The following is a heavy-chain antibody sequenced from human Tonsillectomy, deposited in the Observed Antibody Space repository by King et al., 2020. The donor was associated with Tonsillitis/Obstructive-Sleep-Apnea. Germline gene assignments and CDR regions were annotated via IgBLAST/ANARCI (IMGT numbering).Heavy chain of an antibody. Sequence: QLQESGPGLVKPSETLSLTCTVSGGSISSSSYYWGWIRQPPGKGLEWIGSIYYSGSTYYNPSLKSRVTISVDTSKKPFSLKLSSVTAADTAVYYCATPRNYDFWSGYFCYYYYGMDVWGQGTTVTVSS. CDR1: GGSISSSSYY. CDR2: IYYSGST. CDR3: ATPRNYDFWSGYFCYYYYGMDV. J-gene: IGHJ6*02. V-gene: IGHV4-39*01. D-gene: IGHD3-3*01.